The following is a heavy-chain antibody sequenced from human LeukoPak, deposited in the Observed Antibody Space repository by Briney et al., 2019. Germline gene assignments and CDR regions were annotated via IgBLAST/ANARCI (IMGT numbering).Heavy chain of an antibody. V-gene: IGHV4-38-2*02. CDR3: ARDPCSSTSCYVNYYYYMDV. D-gene: IGHD2-2*01. CDR2: IYHSGST. Sequence: SETLSLTCAVSGYSISSGYYWGWIRQPPGKGLEWIGSIYHSGSTYYNPSLKSRVTISVDTSKNQSSLKLSSVTAADTAVYYCARDPCSSTSCYVNYYYYMDVWGKGTTVTVSS. J-gene: IGHJ6*03. CDR1: GYSISSGYY.